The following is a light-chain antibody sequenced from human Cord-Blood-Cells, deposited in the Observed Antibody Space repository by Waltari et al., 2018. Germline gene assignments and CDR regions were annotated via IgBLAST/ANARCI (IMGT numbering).Light chain of an antibody. J-gene: IGLJ2*01. CDR3: NSRDSSGNHLV. CDR2: GKN. Sequence: SSELTQDPAVSVALGQTVRITCQGDSLRSYYASWYQQKPGQAPVLVSYGKNNRTSGIPDRFSGSSSGSTASLTITGAQAEDEADYYCNSRDSSGNHLVFGGGTKLTVL. V-gene: IGLV3-19*01. CDR1: SLRSYY.